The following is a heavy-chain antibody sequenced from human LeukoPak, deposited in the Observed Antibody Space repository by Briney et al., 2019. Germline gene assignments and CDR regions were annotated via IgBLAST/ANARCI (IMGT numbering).Heavy chain of an antibody. Sequence: PGGSLRLSCAASGFTFNNCAMSWVRQAPGKGLEWVSTISSSGDRTYYADSVKGRFTISRDDSKNTLYLQMSSLRAEDTAVYHCAKRSRANNGVVPAAGLFDYWGQGTLVTVFS. CDR3: AKRSRANNGVVPAAGLFDY. CDR2: ISSSGDRT. CDR1: GFTFNNCA. D-gene: IGHD2-2*01. J-gene: IGHJ4*02. V-gene: IGHV3-23*01.